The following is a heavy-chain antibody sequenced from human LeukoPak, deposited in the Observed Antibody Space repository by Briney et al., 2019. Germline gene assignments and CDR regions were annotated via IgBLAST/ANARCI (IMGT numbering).Heavy chain of an antibody. D-gene: IGHD6-13*01. CDR1: GYSISSGYY. CDR2: IYHSGST. Sequence: SETLSLTCTVSGYSISSGYYWGWIRQPPGKGREWLGSIYHSGSTYYNPSLKSRVTISVDTSKNQFSLKLSSVTAADTAVYYCARVVGYSSSWGYYYYYYMDVWGKGTTVTVSS. V-gene: IGHV4-38-2*02. J-gene: IGHJ6*03. CDR3: ARVVGYSSSWGYYYYYYMDV.